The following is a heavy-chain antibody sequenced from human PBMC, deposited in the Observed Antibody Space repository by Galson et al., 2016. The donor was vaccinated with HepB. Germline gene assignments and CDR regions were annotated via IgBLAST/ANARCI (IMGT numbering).Heavy chain of an antibody. V-gene: IGHV3-7*04. CDR3: ARAQWRQARRAAYLDY. D-gene: IGHD5-18*01. J-gene: IGHJ4*02. Sequence: SLRLSCAASGFTFSDYWKNWVRQAPGQGLEWVANIKRDGSQIDYVDSVKGRFTISRDNFQNSLFLQMHSLRAEDTAVYYCARAQWRQARRAAYLDYWGQGALVTVSS. CDR2: IKRDGSQI. CDR1: GFTFSDYW.